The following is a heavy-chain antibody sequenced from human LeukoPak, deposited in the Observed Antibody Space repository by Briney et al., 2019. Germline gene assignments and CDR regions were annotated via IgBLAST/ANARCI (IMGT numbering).Heavy chain of an antibody. Sequence: SETLSLTCAVYGGSFGGYYWSWIRQPPGKGLEWIGEINHSGSTNYNPSLKSRVTISVGTSKNQFSLKLSSVTAADTAVYYCARGPRLLRYFDWLSPRAEYFQHWGQGTLVTVSS. CDR3: ARGPRLLRYFDWLSPRAEYFQH. D-gene: IGHD3-9*01. J-gene: IGHJ1*01. CDR2: INHSGST. V-gene: IGHV4-34*01. CDR1: GGSFGGYY.